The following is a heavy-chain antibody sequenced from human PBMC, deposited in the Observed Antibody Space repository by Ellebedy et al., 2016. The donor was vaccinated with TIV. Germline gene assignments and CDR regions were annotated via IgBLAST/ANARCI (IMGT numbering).Heavy chain of an antibody. CDR1: GFIFSNYW. D-gene: IGHD3-10*01. J-gene: IGHJ3*02. CDR3: AKAKGGVMGGDAFDI. V-gene: IGHV3-23*01. Sequence: GESLKISCAASGFIFSNYWMHWVRQAPGKGLERVSAISGSATSTYYADSVKGRFTFSRDNSKNTLYLQMNSLRAEDTAVYYCAKAKGGVMGGDAFDIWGQGTMVTVSS. CDR2: ISGSATST.